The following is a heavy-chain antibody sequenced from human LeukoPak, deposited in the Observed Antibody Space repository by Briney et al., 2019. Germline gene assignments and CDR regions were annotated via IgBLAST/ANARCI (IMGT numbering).Heavy chain of an antibody. J-gene: IGHJ4*02. D-gene: IGHD3-22*01. V-gene: IGHV1-18*01. CDR3: ARDPRAYYYDSSGFGY. CDR1: GYTFTSYD. Sequence: LGASVKVSCKASGYTFTSYDINWVRQATGQGLEWMGWISAYSGNTNYAQKLQGRVTMTTDTSTSTAYMELRSLRSDDTAVYYCARDPRAYYYDSSGFGYWGQGTLVTVSS. CDR2: ISAYSGNT.